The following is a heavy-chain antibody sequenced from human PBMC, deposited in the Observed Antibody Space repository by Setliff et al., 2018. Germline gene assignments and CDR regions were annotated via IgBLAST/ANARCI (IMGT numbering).Heavy chain of an antibody. V-gene: IGHV4-59*08. D-gene: IGHD3-10*01. CDR3: ARSSYYASGNSHNYYMDV. J-gene: IGHJ6*03. Sequence: NPSETLSLTCTVSGGSISSYYWSWIRQPPGKGLEWIGSIHYSGSTNYNPSLKGRVTMTSGTSRNQLSLKLTSVSAADTAIYYCARSSYYASGNSHNYYMDVWCKGTAVTVS. CDR1: GGSISSYY. CDR2: IHYSGST.